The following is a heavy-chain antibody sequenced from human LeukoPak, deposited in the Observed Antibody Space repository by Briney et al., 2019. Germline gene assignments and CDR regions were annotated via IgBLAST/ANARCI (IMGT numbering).Heavy chain of an antibody. CDR3: ARDDTSSGYYEFGY. CDR2: ISSSGSTI. V-gene: IGHV3-48*01. J-gene: IGHJ4*02. Sequence: GGSLRLSCAASGFTFNSYGMSWVRQAPGKGLEWVSYISSSGSTIYYANSVKGRFTISRDISKNMLYLQMNSLRADDTAVYYCARDDTSSGYYEFGYWGQGTLVTVSS. CDR1: GFTFNSYG. D-gene: IGHD6-19*01.